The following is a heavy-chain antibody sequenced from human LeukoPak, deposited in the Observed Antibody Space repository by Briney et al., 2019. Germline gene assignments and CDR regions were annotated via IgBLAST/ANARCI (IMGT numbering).Heavy chain of an antibody. Sequence: PGGSLRLSCAASGFTFRSYAMHWVRQAPGKGLEWVAVISYDGSNKYYVDSVKGRFTISRDNSKNTLYLQMNSLRAEDTAVYYCAKGDSSGWYSDWFDPWGQGTLVTVSS. D-gene: IGHD6-19*01. CDR2: ISYDGSNK. CDR3: AKGDSSGWYSDWFDP. CDR1: GFTFRSYA. V-gene: IGHV3-30*04. J-gene: IGHJ5*02.